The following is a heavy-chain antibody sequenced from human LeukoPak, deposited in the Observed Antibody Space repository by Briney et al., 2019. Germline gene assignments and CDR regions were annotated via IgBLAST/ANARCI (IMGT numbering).Heavy chain of an antibody. CDR2: ISWNSGSI. CDR3: TTDPLWFGELFFH. V-gene: IGHV3-9*01. D-gene: IGHD3-10*01. J-gene: IGHJ4*02. Sequence: GGSLRLSCAASGFTFDDYAMHWVRQAPGKGLEWVSGISWNSGSIGYADSVKGRFTISRDNAKNSLYLQMNSLKTEDTAVYYCTTDPLWFGELFFHWGQGTLVTVSS. CDR1: GFTFDDYA.